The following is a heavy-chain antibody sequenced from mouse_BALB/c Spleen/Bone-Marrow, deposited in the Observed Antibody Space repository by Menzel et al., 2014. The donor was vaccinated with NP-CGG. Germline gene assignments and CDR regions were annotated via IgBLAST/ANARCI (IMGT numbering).Heavy chain of an antibody. D-gene: IGHD2-4*01. V-gene: IGHV7-3*02. J-gene: IGHJ1*01. CDR3: AREIINDYHWYFDV. CDR2: IRNKANGYTT. Sequence: EVQRVESGGGLVQPGGSLRLSCATSGFTFTDYYMSWVRQPPGKALEWLGFIRNKANGYTTECSASVKGRFTISRDNSQSIRYLQMNTLRAEDSATYYCAREIINDYHWYFDVWGAGTTVTVSS. CDR1: GFTFTDYY.